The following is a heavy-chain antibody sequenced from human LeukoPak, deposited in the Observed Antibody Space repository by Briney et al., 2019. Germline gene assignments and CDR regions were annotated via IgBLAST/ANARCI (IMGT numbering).Heavy chain of an antibody. CDR1: GGSISSSSYY. Sequence: SETLSLTCTVSGGSISSSSYYWGWIRQPPGKGLEWIGSIYYSGSTYYNPSLKSRVTISVDTSKNQFSLKLSSVTAADTAVYYCARVQQWLVLDGMWDAFDIWGQGTMVTVSS. CDR3: ARVQQWLVLDGMWDAFDI. D-gene: IGHD6-19*01. V-gene: IGHV4-39*07. CDR2: IYYSGST. J-gene: IGHJ3*02.